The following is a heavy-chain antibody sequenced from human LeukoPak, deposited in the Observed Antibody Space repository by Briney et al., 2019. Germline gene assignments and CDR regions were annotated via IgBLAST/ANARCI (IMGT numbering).Heavy chain of an antibody. D-gene: IGHD6-13*01. Sequence: GGSLRLSCAASGFTVSSNYMSWVRQAPGKGLEWASVIYSGGSTYYANSVKGRFTISRDNSKNTLYLQMNSLRAEDTAVYYCARGQLWTFDYWGQGTLVTVSS. V-gene: IGHV3-66*01. J-gene: IGHJ4*02. CDR1: GFTVSSNY. CDR3: ARGQLWTFDY. CDR2: IYSGGST.